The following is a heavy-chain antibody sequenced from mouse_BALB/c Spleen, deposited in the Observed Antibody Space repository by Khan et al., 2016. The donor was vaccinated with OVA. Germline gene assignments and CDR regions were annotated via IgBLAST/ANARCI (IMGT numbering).Heavy chain of an antibody. V-gene: IGHV5-15*02. Sequence: EVELVESGGGLVQPGGSRKLSCAASGFTFSDYGMAWVRQAPGKGPEWVAFISDLAYTFYYADNVTGRFTLSRENAKNTLYLEMRSLRSGDTAMYYCARGGGTAPFAYWGQGTLVTVSA. D-gene: IGHD1-2*01. CDR1: GFTFSDYG. CDR2: ISDLAYTF. CDR3: ARGGGTAPFAY. J-gene: IGHJ3*01.